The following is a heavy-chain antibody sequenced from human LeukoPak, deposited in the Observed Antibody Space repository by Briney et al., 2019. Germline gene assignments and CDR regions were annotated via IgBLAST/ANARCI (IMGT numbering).Heavy chain of an antibody. CDR1: GFTFSGSA. Sequence: GGSLRLSCAASGFTFSGSAMHWVRQASGKGLEWVGRIRSKANSYATAYAASGKGRFTISRDDSKNTAYLQMNSLKTEDTAVYYCTRPNYYYGDSMGYWGQGTLVTVSS. CDR3: TRPNYYYGDSMGY. J-gene: IGHJ4*02. CDR2: IRSKANSYAT. D-gene: IGHD4-17*01. V-gene: IGHV3-73*01.